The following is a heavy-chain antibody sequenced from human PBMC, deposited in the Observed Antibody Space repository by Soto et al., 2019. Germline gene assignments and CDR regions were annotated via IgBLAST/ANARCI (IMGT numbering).Heavy chain of an antibody. V-gene: IGHV4-59*01. Sequence: QVQLQESGPGLVKPSETLSLTCTVSGGSISSYYWSWIRQPPGKGLEWIGYIYYSGRTNYNPSLKSRVTISVDTAKNQIALKLSSVTAADPAVYYCARDGYCGYDFGGFVIWGQGTMVTVSS. CDR2: IYYSGRT. CDR3: ARDGYCGYDFGGFVI. D-gene: IGHD5-12*01. J-gene: IGHJ3*02. CDR1: GGSISSYY.